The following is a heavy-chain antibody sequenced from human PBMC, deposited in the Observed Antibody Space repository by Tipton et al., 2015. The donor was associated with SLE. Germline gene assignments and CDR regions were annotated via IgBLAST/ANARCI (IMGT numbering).Heavy chain of an antibody. CDR1: GGSISSYY. CDR3: ASEHGDSPRVDY. J-gene: IGHJ4*02. D-gene: IGHD4-17*01. CDR2: IYTSGST. V-gene: IGHV4-4*07. Sequence: LRLSCTVSGGSISSYYWSWIRQPAGKGLEWIGRIYTSGSTNYNPSLKSRVTMSVDTSKNQFSLKLSSVTAADTAVYYCASEHGDSPRVDYWGQGTLVTVSS.